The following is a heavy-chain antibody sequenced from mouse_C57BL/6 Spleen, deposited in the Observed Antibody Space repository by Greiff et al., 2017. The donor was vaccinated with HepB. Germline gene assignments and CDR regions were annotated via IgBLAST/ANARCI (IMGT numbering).Heavy chain of an antibody. CDR1: GYTFTSYW. CDR3: ARSGGYRQEVYYAMDY. CDR2: IDPSDSYT. J-gene: IGHJ4*01. V-gene: IGHV1-50*01. Sequence: VQLQQPGAELVKPGASVKLSRKASGYTFTSYWMQWVKQRPGQGLEWIGEIDPSDSYTNYNQKFKGKATLTVDTSSSTAYMQLSSLTSEDSAVYYCARSGGYRQEVYYAMDYWGQGTSVTVSS. D-gene: IGHD2-2*01.